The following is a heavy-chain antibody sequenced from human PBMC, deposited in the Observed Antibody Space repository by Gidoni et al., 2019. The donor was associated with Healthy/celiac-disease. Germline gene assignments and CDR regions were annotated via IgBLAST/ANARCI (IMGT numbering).Heavy chain of an antibody. CDR1: GYTFTGYY. D-gene: IGHD2-15*01. Sequence: QVQLVQSGAEVKKPGASVKVSCKASGYTFTGYYMHWVRQAPGQGLEWMGWINPNSGGTNYAQKFQGWVTMTRDTSISTAYMELSRLRSDDTAVYYCARGGLGYCSGGSCYYGMDVWGQGTTVTVSS. J-gene: IGHJ6*02. CDR2: INPNSGGT. V-gene: IGHV1-2*04. CDR3: ARGGLGYCSGGSCYYGMDV.